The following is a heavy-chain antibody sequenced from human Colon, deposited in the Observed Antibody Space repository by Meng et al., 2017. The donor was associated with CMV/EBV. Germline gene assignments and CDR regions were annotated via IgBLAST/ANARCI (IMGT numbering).Heavy chain of an antibody. Sequence: WAGSGVTFGSAWMESGRRAPGKGLEWVGSIRRKIDGGTTDYAARMKGRFPISRDDSKNTLYLQMNSLITEDTAVYYCAREWFGEFTWGQGTLVTVSS. CDR2: IRRKIDGGTT. CDR3: AREWFGEFT. D-gene: IGHD3-10*01. CDR1: GVTFGSAW. V-gene: IGHV3-15*07. J-gene: IGHJ5*02.